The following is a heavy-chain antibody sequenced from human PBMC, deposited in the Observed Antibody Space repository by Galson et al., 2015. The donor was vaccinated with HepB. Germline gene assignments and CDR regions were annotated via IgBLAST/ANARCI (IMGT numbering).Heavy chain of an antibody. J-gene: IGHJ3*02. D-gene: IGHD2-21*02. CDR3: ARVVVTAPGAFDI. Sequence: SVKVSCKASGYTFTSYAMHWVRQAPGQRLEWMGWINAGNGNTKYSQKFQGRVTITRDTSASTAYMELGSLRSEDTAVYYCARVVVTAPGAFDIWGQGTMVTVSS. V-gene: IGHV1-3*01. CDR2: INAGNGNT. CDR1: GYTFTSYA.